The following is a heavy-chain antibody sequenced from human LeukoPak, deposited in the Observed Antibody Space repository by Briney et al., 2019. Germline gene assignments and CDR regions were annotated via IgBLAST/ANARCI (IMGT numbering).Heavy chain of an antibody. CDR1: GFTLSDYY. CDR2: ISSSGSTI. J-gene: IGHJ4*02. CDR3: ARRRDFFDY. V-gene: IGHV3-11*01. Sequence: GGSLRPSCAASGFTLSDYYMSWIRQAPGKGLEWVSYISSSGSTIDYADSVKGRFTTSRDNAKNSLYLQMSSLRAEDTAVYYCARRRDFFDYWGQGTLVTVSS.